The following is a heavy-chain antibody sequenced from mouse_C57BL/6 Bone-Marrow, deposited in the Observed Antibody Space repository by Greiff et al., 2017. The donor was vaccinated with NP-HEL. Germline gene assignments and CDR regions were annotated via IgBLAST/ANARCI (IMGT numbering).Heavy chain of an antibody. CDR1: GFTFSSYG. V-gene: IGHV5-6*02. CDR3: ARRGVMGYFDY. J-gene: IGHJ2*01. CDR2: ISSGGSYT. D-gene: IGHD1-1*02. Sequence: EVMLVESGGDLVKPGGSLKLSCAASGFTFSSYGMSWVRQTPEKRLEWVATISSGGSYTYYPDSVKGRFTIYRDNDKNTLYLQMSSLKSEDTAMYYCARRGVMGYFDYWGQGTTLTVSS.